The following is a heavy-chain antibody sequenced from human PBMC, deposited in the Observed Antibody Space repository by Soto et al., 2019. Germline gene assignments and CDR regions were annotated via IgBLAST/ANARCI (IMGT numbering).Heavy chain of an antibody. CDR3: ARERRWGATFDY. CDR2: IWYDGSNK. J-gene: IGHJ4*02. CDR1: GFTFSSYG. D-gene: IGHD1-26*01. Sequence: GGSLRLSCAASGFTFSSYGMHWVRQAPGKGLEWVAVIWYDGSNKYYADSVKGRFTISRDNSKNTLYLQMNSLRAEDTAVYYCARERRWGATFDYWGQGTLVTVSS. V-gene: IGHV3-33*01.